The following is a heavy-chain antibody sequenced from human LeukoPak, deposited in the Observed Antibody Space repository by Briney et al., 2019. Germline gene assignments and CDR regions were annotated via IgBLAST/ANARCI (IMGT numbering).Heavy chain of an antibody. CDR1: GYTFTGYY. J-gene: IGHJ3*02. D-gene: IGHD2-2*01. V-gene: IGHV1-2*02. CDR3: ARIYCSSTSCYPHDAFDI. CDR2: TNPNSGGT. Sequence: ASVKVSCKASGYTFTGYYMHWVRQAPGQGLEWMGWTNPNSGGTNYAQKFQGRVTMTRDTSISTAYMELSRLRSDDTAVYYCARIYCSSTSCYPHDAFDIWGQGTMVTVSS.